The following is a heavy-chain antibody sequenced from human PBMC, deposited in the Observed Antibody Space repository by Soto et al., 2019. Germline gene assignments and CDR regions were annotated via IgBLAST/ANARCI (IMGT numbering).Heavy chain of an antibody. D-gene: IGHD6-6*01. CDR2: IRTKSNGYAT. CDR3: SRVEYVTSSPIG. J-gene: IGHJ4*02. V-gene: IGHV3-73*01. Sequence: AGSLRLSCAASGFTFSGSASDWVRQASGKGLEWAARIRTKSNGYATTYAASVKGRFTISRDDSKNMAYLQMHGLKTEDTAMYYCSRVEYVTSSPIGWGQGTLVTVSS. CDR1: GFTFSGSA.